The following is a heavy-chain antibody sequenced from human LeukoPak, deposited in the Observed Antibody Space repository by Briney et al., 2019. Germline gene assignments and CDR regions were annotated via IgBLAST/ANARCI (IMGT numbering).Heavy chain of an antibody. D-gene: IGHD2-2*01. CDR3: ARDSMPVLGYCSSTSCYGSY. J-gene: IGHJ4*02. Sequence: GGSLRLSCAASEFTVSSNYMSWVRQAPGKGLEWVSHIYSSDTTYADSVKGRFTISRDNAKNSLYLQMNSLRDEDTAVYYCARDSMPVLGYCSSTSCYGSYWGQGTLVTVSS. CDR2: IYSSDTT. V-gene: IGHV3-48*02. CDR1: EFTVSSNY.